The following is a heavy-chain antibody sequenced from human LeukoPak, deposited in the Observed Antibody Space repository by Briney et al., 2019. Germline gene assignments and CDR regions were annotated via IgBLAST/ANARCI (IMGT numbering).Heavy chain of an antibody. CDR2: ISSTSSSI. CDR3: ARSRTGSYFDY. V-gene: IGHV3-48*01. D-gene: IGHD1-1*01. CDR1: GYTFSGYS. J-gene: IGHJ4*02. Sequence: GGSLRLSCAASGYTFSGYSINWVRQAPGKGLEWISYISSTSSSIYYADSVEGRFTISRDNAKNSLYLQMNSLRAEDTAVYYCARSRTGSYFDYWGQGSLVTVSS.